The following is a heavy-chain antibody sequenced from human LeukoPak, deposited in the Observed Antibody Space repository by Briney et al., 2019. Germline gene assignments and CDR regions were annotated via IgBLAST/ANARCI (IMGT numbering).Heavy chain of an antibody. CDR2: IYTSGST. V-gene: IGHV4-4*07. CDR3: ARHGGYYDSSGYYHLVHYFDY. CDR1: GGSISSYY. D-gene: IGHD3-22*01. J-gene: IGHJ4*02. Sequence: SETLSLTCTVSGGSISSYYWSWIRQPAGKGLEWIGRIYTSGSTNYNPSLKSRVTMSVDTSKNQFSLKLSSVTAADTAVYYCARHGGYYDSSGYYHLVHYFDYWGQGTLVTVSS.